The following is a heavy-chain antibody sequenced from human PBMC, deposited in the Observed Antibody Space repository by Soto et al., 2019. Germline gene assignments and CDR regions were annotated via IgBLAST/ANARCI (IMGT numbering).Heavy chain of an antibody. D-gene: IGHD4-4*01. J-gene: IGHJ6*02. CDR1: GFTFSDYY. Sequence: QVQLVESGGGLVKPGGSLRLSCAASGFTFSDYYMSWIRQAPGKGLEWVSYISSSSSYTNYADSVKGRFTTSRDNAKNSLYLQMNSLRAEDTAVYYCARDKATVIAPYYYYYGMDVWGQGTTVTVSS. CDR3: ARDKATVIAPYYYYYGMDV. V-gene: IGHV3-11*06. CDR2: ISSSSSYT.